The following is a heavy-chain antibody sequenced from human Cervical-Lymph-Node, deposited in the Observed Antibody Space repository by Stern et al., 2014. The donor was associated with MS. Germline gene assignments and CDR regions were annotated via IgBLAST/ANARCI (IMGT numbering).Heavy chain of an antibody. D-gene: IGHD3-10*01. CDR2: ISGYNGNT. J-gene: IGHJ6*02. Sequence: QDQLVQSGAEVKKPGASVKVSCKTSGYTFSSYGITWVRQAPGQGLEWMGWISGYNGNTNFAQRLQDRVTMTTDTSTSTAYMELRSLRYDDTAIYYCARDPGGYYYGMDVWGQGTTVTVSS. V-gene: IGHV1-18*01. CDR3: ARDPGGYYYGMDV. CDR1: GYTFSSYG.